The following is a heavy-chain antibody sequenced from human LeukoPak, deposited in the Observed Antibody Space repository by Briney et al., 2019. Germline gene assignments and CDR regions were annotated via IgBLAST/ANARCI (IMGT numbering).Heavy chain of an antibody. V-gene: IGHV3-30*04. CDR2: ISYDGSNK. J-gene: IGHJ4*02. Sequence: GGSLRLSCAASGFTFSSYAMHWVRKAPGKGLEGLAVISYDGSNKYYADSVKGRFTISRDNSKNTLYLQMNSLRAEDTAVYYCARDRKSVVVAASLAYYFDYWGQGTLVTVSS. CDR1: GFTFSSYA. D-gene: IGHD2-15*01. CDR3: ARDRKSVVVAASLAYYFDY.